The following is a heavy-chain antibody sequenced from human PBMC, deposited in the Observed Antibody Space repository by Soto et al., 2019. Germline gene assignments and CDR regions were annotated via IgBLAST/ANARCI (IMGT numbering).Heavy chain of an antibody. J-gene: IGHJ4*02. V-gene: IGHV5-51*01. CDR3: ARHSLATQPGDY. CDR1: GYSFSTYW. CDR2: IYPGDSDT. D-gene: IGHD5-12*01. Sequence: PGESLQISCKASGYSFSTYWIAWVRQRPGKGLDWMGIIYPGDSDTRYSPSFQGQVTISVDNSIDTAYLEWTTLRASDSAMYYCARHSLATQPGDYWGQGTRVTVSS.